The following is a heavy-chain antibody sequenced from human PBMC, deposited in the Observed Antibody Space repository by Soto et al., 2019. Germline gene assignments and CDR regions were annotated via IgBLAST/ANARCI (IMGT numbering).Heavy chain of an antibody. CDR1: GGSIRSYY. V-gene: IGHV4-59*12. D-gene: IGHD6-19*01. Sequence: PSETLSLTCPGSGGSIRSYYWSWILQPPGKGLEWIGYIYYSGSTNYNPSLKSRVTMSVDTSKNHFSLNLSSVTAADTAVYYCAREAGPDRWFDPWGQGTLVTVSS. CDR2: IYYSGST. J-gene: IGHJ5*02. CDR3: AREAGPDRWFDP.